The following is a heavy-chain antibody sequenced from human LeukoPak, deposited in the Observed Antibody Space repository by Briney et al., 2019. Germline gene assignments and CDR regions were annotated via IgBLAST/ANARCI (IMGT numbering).Heavy chain of an antibody. D-gene: IGHD6-19*01. V-gene: IGHV1-69*13. CDR1: GGTFSSYA. CDR2: IIALFGTA. CDR3: ARGITAVASPFDY. Sequence: ASVKVSCKASGGTFSSYAISWVRQAPGQGLEWMGGIIALFGTANYAQKFQGRLTITADESTSTAYMELSSLRSEDTAVYYCARGITAVASPFDYWGQGTLVTVSS. J-gene: IGHJ4*02.